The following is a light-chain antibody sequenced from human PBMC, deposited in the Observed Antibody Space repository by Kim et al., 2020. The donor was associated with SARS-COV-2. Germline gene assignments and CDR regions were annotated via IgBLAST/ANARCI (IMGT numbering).Light chain of an antibody. Sequence: DIQMTQSPSSLSASVGDRVTITCRASQSISSYLNWYQQKPGKAPKLLIYAASSLQSGVQSRFSGSGSGTDFTLTISSLQPEDFATYYCQQSYSTPRFGQGTKVDIK. CDR2: AAS. CDR1: QSISSY. J-gene: IGKJ1*01. V-gene: IGKV1-39*01. CDR3: QQSYSTPR.